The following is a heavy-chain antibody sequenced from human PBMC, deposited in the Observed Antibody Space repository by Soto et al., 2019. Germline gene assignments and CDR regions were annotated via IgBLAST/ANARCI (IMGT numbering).Heavy chain of an antibody. J-gene: IGHJ3*02. CDR1: GFTFSSYG. CDR3: ARAGDAFDI. V-gene: IGHV3-33*01. CDR2: IWYDGSNK. Sequence: QVQLVESGGGVVQPGRSLRLSCAASGFTFSSYGMHWVRQAPGKGLEWVAVIWYDGSNKYYADSVKGRFTISRDNSKNTLYLQRNSLRAEDTAVYYCARAGDAFDIWGQGTMVTVSS.